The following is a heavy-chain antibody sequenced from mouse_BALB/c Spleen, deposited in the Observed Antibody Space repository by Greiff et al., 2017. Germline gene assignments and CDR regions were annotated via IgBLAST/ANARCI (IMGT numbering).Heavy chain of an antibody. V-gene: IGHV3-6*02. D-gene: IGHD1-2*01. CDR3: ASRYYGYDYAMDY. CDR2: ISYDGSN. J-gene: IGHJ4*01. CDR1: GYSITSGYY. Sequence: EVKLMESGPGLVKPSQSLSLTCSVTGYSITSGYYWNCIRQFPGNKLEWMGYISYDGSNNYNPSLKNRISITRATSKNQFFLKLNSVTTDDTATYYCASRYYGYDYAMDYWGQGTSVTVSS.